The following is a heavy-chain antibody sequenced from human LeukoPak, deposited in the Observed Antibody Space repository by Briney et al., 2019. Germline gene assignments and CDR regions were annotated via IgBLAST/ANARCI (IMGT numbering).Heavy chain of an antibody. Sequence: GGSLRLSCTVSGFSFSDHYMAWVRLAAGKGLEWVGRSRNKANSYTTEYAASVKGRFIISRDDSKKSQYLQMNSLKTEDTAVYYCARVANYYDSSGHGGFHYGGQGTQVTVSS. CDR2: SRNKANSYTT. D-gene: IGHD3-22*01. CDR1: GFSFSDHY. V-gene: IGHV3-72*01. J-gene: IGHJ4*02. CDR3: ARVANYYDSSGHGGFHY.